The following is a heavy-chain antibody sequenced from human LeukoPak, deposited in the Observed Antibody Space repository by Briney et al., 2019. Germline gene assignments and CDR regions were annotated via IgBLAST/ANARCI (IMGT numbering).Heavy chain of an antibody. D-gene: IGHD1-14*01. CDR3: ARDIHVPRIREPYFDI. CDR2: TYYRSKWYN. Sequence: SQTLSLTCAISGDSVSRNSATWNWIRQSPSRGLEWLGRTYYRSKWYNDYAISVKSRITINPDTSKNQFSLKLSSVTAADTAVYYCARDIHVPRIREPYFDIWGEGTLVTVSS. CDR1: GDSVSRNSAT. V-gene: IGHV6-1*01. J-gene: IGHJ3*02.